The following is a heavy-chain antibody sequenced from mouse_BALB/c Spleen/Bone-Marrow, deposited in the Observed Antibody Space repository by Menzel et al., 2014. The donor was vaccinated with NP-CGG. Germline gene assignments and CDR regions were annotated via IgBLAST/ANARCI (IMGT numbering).Heavy chain of an antibody. CDR3: ERNFYGSSYFDY. D-gene: IGHD1-1*01. CDR2: ISTYSGNT. J-gene: IGHJ2*01. V-gene: IGHV1-67*01. CDR1: GYTFTAYA. Sequence: LVESGPELVRPGVSVKLSCKGSGYTFTAYAMHWVKQSHAKSLEWIGLISTYSGNTHYNQNFKGKATMTVDKSSSTAYMELARLTSEDSAIYYCERNFYGSSYFDYWGQGTTLTVSS.